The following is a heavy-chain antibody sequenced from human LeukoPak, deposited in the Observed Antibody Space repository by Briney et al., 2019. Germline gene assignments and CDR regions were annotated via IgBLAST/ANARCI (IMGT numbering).Heavy chain of an antibody. D-gene: IGHD6-6*01. J-gene: IGHJ4*02. Sequence: ASVKVSCKASGYTFTSYYMHWVRQAPRQGLEWMGIINPCGGSTSYAQQFQGRVTMTRDTSTSTVYMELSSLRSEDTAVYYCARDRGMIAARPAYYFDYWGQGTLVTVSS. V-gene: IGHV1-46*01. CDR2: INPCGGST. CDR1: GYTFTSYY. CDR3: ARDRGMIAARPAYYFDY.